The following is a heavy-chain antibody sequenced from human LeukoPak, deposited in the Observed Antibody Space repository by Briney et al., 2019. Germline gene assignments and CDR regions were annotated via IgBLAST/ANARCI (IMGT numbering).Heavy chain of an antibody. D-gene: IGHD6-13*01. J-gene: IGHJ4*02. CDR3: ARAVQAAHFDS. CDR2: ITNRGSHV. V-gene: IGHV3-21*04. Sequence: WVSSITNRGSHVYYADSLKGRFTVSRDNANNSLYLQMDSLRAEDSAVYYCARAVQAAHFDSWGQGTLVTVSS.